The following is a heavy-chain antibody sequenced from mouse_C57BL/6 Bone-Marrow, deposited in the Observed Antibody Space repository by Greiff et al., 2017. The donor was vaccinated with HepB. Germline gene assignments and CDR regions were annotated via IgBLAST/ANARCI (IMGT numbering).Heavy chain of an antibody. D-gene: IGHD4-1*01. V-gene: IGHV1-82*01. Sequence: VKLQESGPELVKPGASVKISCKASGYAFSSSWMNWVKQRPGKGLEWIGRIYPGDGDTNYNGKFKGKATLTADKSSSTAYMQLSSLTSEDSAVYFCAELGRGGFDYWGQGTTLTVSS. J-gene: IGHJ2*01. CDR3: AELGRGGFDY. CDR1: GYAFSSSW. CDR2: IYPGDGDT.